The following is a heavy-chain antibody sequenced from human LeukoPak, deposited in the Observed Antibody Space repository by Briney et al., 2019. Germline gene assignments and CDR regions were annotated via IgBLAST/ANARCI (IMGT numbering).Heavy chain of an antibody. CDR2: IKQDGNKK. D-gene: IGHD5-24*01. CDR1: GFPFSSYW. CDR3: TRVGYIDEGIDY. Sequence: GGSLRLSCVASGFPFSSYWMTWVRQAPGKGLEWLANIKQDGNKKSYVDFVKGRFTISRDNAKNSLYLQMNSLRAEDTAIYYCTRVGYIDEGIDYWGQGTLVTVSS. J-gene: IGHJ4*02. V-gene: IGHV3-7*04.